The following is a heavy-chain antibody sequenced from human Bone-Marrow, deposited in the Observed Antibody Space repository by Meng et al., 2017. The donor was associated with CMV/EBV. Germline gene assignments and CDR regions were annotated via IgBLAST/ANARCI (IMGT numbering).Heavy chain of an antibody. Sequence: GESLKISCAASGFTFSSYEMNWVRQAPGKGLEWVSYISSSGSTIYYADSVKGRFTISRDNAKNSLYLQMNSLRAEDTAVYYCARPYCSSTSCPPEDDAFDIWGQGTMVTVSS. CDR3: ARPYCSSTSCPPEDDAFDI. V-gene: IGHV3-48*03. J-gene: IGHJ3*02. CDR1: GFTFSSYE. CDR2: ISSSGSTI. D-gene: IGHD2-2*01.